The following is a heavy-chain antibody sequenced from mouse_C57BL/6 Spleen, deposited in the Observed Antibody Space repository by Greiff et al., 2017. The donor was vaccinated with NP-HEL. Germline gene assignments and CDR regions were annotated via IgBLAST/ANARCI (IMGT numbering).Heavy chain of an antibody. V-gene: IGHV3-6*01. CDR1: GYSITSGYY. Sequence: VQLKESGPGLVKPSQSLSLPCSVTGYSITSGYYWNWIRQFPGNKLEWMGYISYDGSNNYNPSLKNRISITRDTSKNQFFLKLTSVTTEDTATYYCARGGYYGSRFDYWGQGTTLTVSS. D-gene: IGHD1-1*01. CDR3: ARGGYYGSRFDY. J-gene: IGHJ2*01. CDR2: ISYDGSN.